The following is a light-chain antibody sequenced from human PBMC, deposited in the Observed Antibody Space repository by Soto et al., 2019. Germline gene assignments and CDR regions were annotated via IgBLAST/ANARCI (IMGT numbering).Light chain of an antibody. CDR3: ESSVTFRP. V-gene: IGKV3-20*01. CDR2: GAS. J-gene: IGKJ1*01. CDR1: QGVSSSY. Sequence: LTLSGGALSLTKGATASLNCSASQGVSSSYLAWYQLKPGQAPRLLIYGASYRATGIPARFSGSGSGTDFTLTIRCLAHDGIRVYYSESSVTFRPSAQVTK.